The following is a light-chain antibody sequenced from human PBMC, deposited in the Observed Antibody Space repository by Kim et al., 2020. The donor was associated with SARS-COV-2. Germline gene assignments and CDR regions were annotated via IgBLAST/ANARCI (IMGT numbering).Light chain of an antibody. CDR1: QSVSSS. J-gene: IGKJ4*01. CDR3: KHRGN. Sequence: ETVLTQSPATLSLSPGERATLSCRASQSVSSSLAWYQQKPGQAPRLLIYDASNRATGIPARFSGSGSGTDFTLTISSLEPEDFAVYYCKHRGNFGGGTKVDIK. CDR2: DAS. V-gene: IGKV3-11*01.